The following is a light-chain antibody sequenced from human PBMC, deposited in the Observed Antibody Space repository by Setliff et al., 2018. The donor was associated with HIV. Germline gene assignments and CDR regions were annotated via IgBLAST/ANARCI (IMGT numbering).Light chain of an antibody. Sequence: QSVLTQPASVSGSPGQSITISCSGTSSDIGGYDFVSWYQQYPGKAPKLLIYEVSNRPPGISTRFSGSKSGNVASLTISGLQAEDEADYYCCSNTGSNTFVFGTGTKVTVL. CDR3: CSNTGSNTFV. V-gene: IGLV2-14*01. CDR1: SSDIGGYDF. J-gene: IGLJ1*01. CDR2: EVS.